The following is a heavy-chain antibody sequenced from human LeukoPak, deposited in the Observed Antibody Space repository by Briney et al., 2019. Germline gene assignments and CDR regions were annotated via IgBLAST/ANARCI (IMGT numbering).Heavy chain of an antibody. J-gene: IGHJ4*02. V-gene: IGHV3-48*04. CDR1: GFTFSRFS. Sequence: GGSLRLSCAASGFTFSRFSMNWVRQAPGKGLEWVSYVSSSSGTIYYADSVKGRFTISRDNAKNSLYLQMNSLRAEDTAVYYCARVDYGDYAGADYWGQGTLVTVSS. CDR2: VSSSSGTI. D-gene: IGHD4-17*01. CDR3: ARVDYGDYAGADY.